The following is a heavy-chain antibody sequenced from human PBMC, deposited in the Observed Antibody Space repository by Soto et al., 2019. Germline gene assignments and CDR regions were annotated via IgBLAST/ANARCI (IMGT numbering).Heavy chain of an antibody. CDR1: GFTFSSSG. Sequence: AGGSLRLSCAASGFTFSSSGMSWVPQAPEKGLEWVSGIISSGGGEYYANSVKGKFTISRDNSENTLYLQMNSLRFEDTAVYYCAKDSDREYFQHWGQGTLVTVSS. D-gene: IGHD3-10*01. J-gene: IGHJ1*01. V-gene: IGHV3-23*01. CDR3: AKDSDREYFQH. CDR2: IISSGGGE.